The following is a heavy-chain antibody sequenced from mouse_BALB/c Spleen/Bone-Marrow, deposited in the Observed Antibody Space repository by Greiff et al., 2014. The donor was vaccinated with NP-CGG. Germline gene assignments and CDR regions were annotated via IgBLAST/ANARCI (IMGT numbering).Heavy chain of an antibody. V-gene: IGHV1-81*01. CDR3: ARYYDYDWYFDV. CDR1: GYTFTDYV. J-gene: IGHJ1*01. D-gene: IGHD2-4*01. CDR2: IYPGSGST. Sequence: QVQLQQSGPELVEPGASVKMSCKASGYTFTDYVISWVKQRTGQGLEWIGEIYPGSGSTYYNEKFKGKATLTADKSSNTAYMQLSSLTSEDSAVYFCARYYDYDWYFDVWGAGTTVTVSS.